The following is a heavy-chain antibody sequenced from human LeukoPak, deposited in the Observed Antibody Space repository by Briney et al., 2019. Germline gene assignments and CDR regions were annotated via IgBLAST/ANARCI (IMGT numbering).Heavy chain of an antibody. Sequence: GGSLRLSCAASGFTFSSYGMHWVRQAPGKGLDWVAVISNDGSKKYDADSVKGRFTISRDNSKNTLYLQMNSLRAEDTAVYYCARDGGNSGFDYWGQGTLVTVSS. CDR2: ISNDGSKK. CDR3: ARDGGNSGFDY. D-gene: IGHD4-23*01. J-gene: IGHJ4*02. CDR1: GFTFSSYG. V-gene: IGHV3-30*03.